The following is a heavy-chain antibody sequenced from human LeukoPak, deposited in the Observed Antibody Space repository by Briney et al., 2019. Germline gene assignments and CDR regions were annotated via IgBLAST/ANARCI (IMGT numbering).Heavy chain of an antibody. J-gene: IGHJ4*02. V-gene: IGHV3-66*01. CDR1: GFTVINNY. D-gene: IGHD5-18*01. CDR3: ARGGYSYAFDY. Sequence: PGGSLRLSCAASGFTVINNYMRWVRQAPGKGLEWVSSIYSGGGTSYADSVKGRFTISRDNSKNTLYLQMNSLRAEDTAVYYCARGGYSYAFDYWGQGTLVTVSS. CDR2: IYSGGGT.